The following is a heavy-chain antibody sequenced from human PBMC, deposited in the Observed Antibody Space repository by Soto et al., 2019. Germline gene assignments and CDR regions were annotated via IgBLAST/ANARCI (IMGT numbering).Heavy chain of an antibody. Sequence: SDTLSLTCAVHGVSFSGFYWSWLRQPPGKGLEWIGEINHSGSSNYNPPLKSRVTMSLDTSRNQFSLSLNSVTAADTAVYYCARMAGPWYFDLWGRGTLVTVSS. V-gene: IGHV4-34*01. CDR1: GVSFSGFY. J-gene: IGHJ2*01. CDR2: INHSGSS. CDR3: ARMAGPWYFDL.